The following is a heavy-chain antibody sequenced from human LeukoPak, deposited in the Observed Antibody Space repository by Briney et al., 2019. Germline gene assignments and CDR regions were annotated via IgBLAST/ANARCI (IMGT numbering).Heavy chain of an antibody. V-gene: IGHV1-69*13. Sequence: SVKVSCKASGGTFSSYAISWVRQAPGQGLEWMGGIIPIFGTANYAQKFQGRVTITADESTSTAYMELSSLRSEDTAVYYCARGEGYDILTGYARGNWFDPWGQGTLVTVSS. CDR1: GGTFSSYA. CDR2: IIPIFGTA. CDR3: ARGEGYDILTGYARGNWFDP. D-gene: IGHD3-9*01. J-gene: IGHJ5*02.